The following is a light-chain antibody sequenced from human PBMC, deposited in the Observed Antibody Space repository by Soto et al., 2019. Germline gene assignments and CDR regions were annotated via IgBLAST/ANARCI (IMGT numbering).Light chain of an antibody. CDR1: NSNIASKT. J-gene: IGLJ3*02. Sequence: QSVLTQPPSASGTPGQRVTISCSGSNSNIASKTVNWYQQLPGTAPKLLIYSYNQRPSGVPDRISGSKSGTSASLAISGLQSEDEADYYCASWDDSLNGWVFGGGTKVTVL. V-gene: IGLV1-44*01. CDR2: SYN. CDR3: ASWDDSLNGWV.